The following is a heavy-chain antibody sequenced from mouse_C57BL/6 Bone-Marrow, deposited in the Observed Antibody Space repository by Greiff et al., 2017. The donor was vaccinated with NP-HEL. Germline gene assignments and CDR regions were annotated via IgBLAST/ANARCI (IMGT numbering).Heavy chain of an antibody. CDR1: GYAFSSSW. CDR2: IYPGDGDT. J-gene: IGHJ1*03. D-gene: IGHD1-1*01. V-gene: IGHV1-82*01. Sequence: LQESGPELVKPGASVKISCKASGYAFSSSWMNWVKQRPGKGLEWIGRIYPGDGDTNYNGKFKGKATLTADKSSSTAYMQLSSLTSEDSAVYFCASFYYYGSSYCWYFDVWGTGTTVTVSS. CDR3: ASFYYYGSSYCWYFDV.